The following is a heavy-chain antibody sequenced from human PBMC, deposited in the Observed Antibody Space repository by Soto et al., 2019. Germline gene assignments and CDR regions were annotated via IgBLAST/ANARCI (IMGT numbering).Heavy chain of an antibody. CDR2: ISSNGVSM. J-gene: IGHJ6*02. Sequence: LRLSCVASGCTFSYDYMTWIRQAPGKGLEWVSYISSNGVSMYYGDSVKGRFTISRDDAENSLHLQMNSLRAEDTAVYYCARLASLGHPYYFGMDVWGQGTTVTVSS. D-gene: IGHD5-12*01. CDR1: GCTFSYDY. V-gene: IGHV3-11*01. CDR3: ARLASLGHPYYFGMDV.